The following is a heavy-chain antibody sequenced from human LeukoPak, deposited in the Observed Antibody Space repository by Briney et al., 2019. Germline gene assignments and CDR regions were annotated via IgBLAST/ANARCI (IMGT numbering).Heavy chain of an antibody. V-gene: IGHV3-21*01. Sequence: NPGGSLRLSCAASGFTFSSYAMSWVRQAPGKGLEWVSSISSSSSYIYYADSVKGRFTISRDNAKNSLYLQMNSLRAEDTAVYYCARVFTPLEYSSRGCWFDPWGQGTLVTVSS. J-gene: IGHJ5*02. CDR2: ISSSSSYI. CDR1: GFTFSSYA. CDR3: ARVFTPLEYSSRGCWFDP. D-gene: IGHD6-13*01.